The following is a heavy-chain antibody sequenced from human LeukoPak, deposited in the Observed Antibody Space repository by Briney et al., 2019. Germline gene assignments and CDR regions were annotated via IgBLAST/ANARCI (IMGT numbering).Heavy chain of an antibody. V-gene: IGHV3-30*02. J-gene: IGHJ5*02. CDR3: AKGPSGNQFDP. CDR1: GFTFSTSG. D-gene: IGHD1-14*01. CDR2: IRHDGSNK. Sequence: GESLRLSCAASGFTFSTSGMHWVRQAPGKGLEWVAFIRHDGSNKYHADSVKGRFTISRDNPKNTLYLQMNSLRPEDTAVYYCAKGPSGNQFDPWRQGTLVTVSS.